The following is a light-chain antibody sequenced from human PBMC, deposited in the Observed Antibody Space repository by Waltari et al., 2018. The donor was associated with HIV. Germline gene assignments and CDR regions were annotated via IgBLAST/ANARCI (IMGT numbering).Light chain of an antibody. V-gene: IGLV1-40*01. CDR3: QSYDNSLSNVV. J-gene: IGLJ2*01. Sequence: QSVLTQPPSVSGAPGQRVTISCTGSNSNIGAGYDAHWYQQLPGSAPELRMFDNRKRPSGVPDRFSGSKSGTSASLVITGLQAADEAVYYCQSYDNSLSNVVFGGGTKLIVL. CDR2: DNR. CDR1: NSNIGAGYD.